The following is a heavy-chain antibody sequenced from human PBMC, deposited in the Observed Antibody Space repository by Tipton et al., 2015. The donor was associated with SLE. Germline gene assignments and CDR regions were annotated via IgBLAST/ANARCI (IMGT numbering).Heavy chain of an antibody. Sequence: TLSLTCTVSGGSISSNTHYWAWFRQPPGKGLEWFGAFFYRGSTYYNPSLKSRVTMSGDTSKNVFSLRLSSVTAADTAVYYCARDRDGVGAYPGYFDYWGQGTLVTVSS. CDR1: GGSISSNTHY. CDR3: ARDRDGVGAYPGYFDY. V-gene: IGHV4-39*02. J-gene: IGHJ4*02. CDR2: FFYRGST. D-gene: IGHD1-26*01.